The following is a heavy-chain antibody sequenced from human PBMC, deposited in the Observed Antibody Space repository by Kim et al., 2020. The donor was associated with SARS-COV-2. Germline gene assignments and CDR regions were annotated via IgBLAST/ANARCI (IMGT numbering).Heavy chain of an antibody. D-gene: IGHD6-19*01. CDR1: GYTFTGYY. CDR2: INPNSGGT. V-gene: IGHV1-2*04. J-gene: IGHJ6*02. Sequence: ASVKVSCKASGYTFTGYYMHWVRQAPGQGLEWMGWINPNSGGTNYAQKFQGWVTMTRDTSISTAYMELSRLRSDDTAVYYCARGGQWLVRPYYYYYGMDVWGQGTTVTVSS. CDR3: ARGGQWLVRPYYYYYGMDV.